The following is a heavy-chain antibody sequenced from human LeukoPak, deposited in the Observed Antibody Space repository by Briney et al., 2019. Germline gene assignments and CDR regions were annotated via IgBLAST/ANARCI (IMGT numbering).Heavy chain of an antibody. CDR2: IHYSGST. V-gene: IGHV4-59*01. CDR3: ARHGRTNGDSKKAFDY. CDR1: HVSISTYY. D-gene: IGHD4-17*01. Sequence: SETLSLTCTVSHVSISTYYWSWIRQPPGKGLEWMGYIHYSGSTNYNPSLKSRVTISVDTSKKQLSLMLRSVTAADTAVYYCARHGRTNGDSKKAFDYWGQGTLVTVSS. J-gene: IGHJ4*02.